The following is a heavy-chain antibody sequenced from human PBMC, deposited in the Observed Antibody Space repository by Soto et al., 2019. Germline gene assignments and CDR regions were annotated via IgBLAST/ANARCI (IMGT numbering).Heavy chain of an antibody. J-gene: IGHJ6*02. Sequence: ASLKVSCKASGYTFTSYYIHWVQQAPGQGLEWMGIINPSGGSTSYAQKFQGRVTMTRDTSTSTVYMELSSLRSEDTAVYYCARGEAAALTYYYYYYGMDVWGQGNTVTVS. CDR3: ARGEAAALTYYYYYYGMDV. CDR2: INPSGGST. D-gene: IGHD6-13*01. CDR1: GYTFTSYY. V-gene: IGHV1-46*01.